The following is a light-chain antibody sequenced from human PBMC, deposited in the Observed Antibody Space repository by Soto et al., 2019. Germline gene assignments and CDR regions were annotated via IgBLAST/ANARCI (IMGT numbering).Light chain of an antibody. V-gene: IGKV3-11*01. CDR3: QQRSNWPIT. Sequence: EIVLTQSPATLSLSPGERATLSCRASRSVSTYLAWYQQRPGQAPRLLIYDSSNRATGIPARFSGSGSGTDFMLTISSLEPEDLAVYFCQQRSNWPITFGQGTRLEIK. J-gene: IGKJ5*01. CDR2: DSS. CDR1: RSVSTY.